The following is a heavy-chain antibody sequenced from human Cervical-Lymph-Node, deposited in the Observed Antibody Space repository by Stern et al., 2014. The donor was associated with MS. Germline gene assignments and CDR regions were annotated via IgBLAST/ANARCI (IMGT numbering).Heavy chain of an antibody. CDR3: ASRIAVAGDYYYGMDV. V-gene: IGHV1-69*01. D-gene: IGHD6-19*01. CDR2: IIPIFGTA. CDR1: GGTFSSYA. J-gene: IGHJ6*02. Sequence: QVQLLQPGAEVKKPGSSVKVSCKASGGTFSSYAISWVRQAPGQGLEWMGGIIPIFGTANYAQKFQGRVTITADESASTAYMELSSLRSEDTAVYYCASRIAVAGDYYYGMDVWGQGTTVTVSS.